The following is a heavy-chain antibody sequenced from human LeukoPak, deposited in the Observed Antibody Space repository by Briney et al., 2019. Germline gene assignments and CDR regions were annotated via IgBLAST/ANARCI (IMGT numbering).Heavy chain of an antibody. CDR2: ISGSGSTI. CDR1: GFFFSNYY. Sequence: PGGSLRLSCAASGFFFSNYYMSWIRQAPGKGLDWVSYISGSGSTIYYADSVKGRFTVSRDNANNSLYLQVNSLRVEDTAVYYCATSSPWDYWGQGTLVTVSS. V-gene: IGHV3-11*01. CDR3: ATSSPWDY. D-gene: IGHD2/OR15-2a*01. J-gene: IGHJ4*02.